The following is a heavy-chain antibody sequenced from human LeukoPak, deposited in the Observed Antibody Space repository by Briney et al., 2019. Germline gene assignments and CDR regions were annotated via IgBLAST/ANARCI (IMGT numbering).Heavy chain of an antibody. V-gene: IGHV3-7*03. D-gene: IGHD4-17*01. CDR3: VRDSVTFFDY. CDR1: GFTFSNYW. J-gene: IGHJ4*02. Sequence: GGSLRLSCAASGFTFSNYWMTWVRQAPGKGLEWVANIKEDGSEKYYVDSAKGRFTISRDNAKNSLYLQMNSLRAEDTAVYYCVRDSVTFFDYWGQGILVTVSS. CDR2: IKEDGSEK.